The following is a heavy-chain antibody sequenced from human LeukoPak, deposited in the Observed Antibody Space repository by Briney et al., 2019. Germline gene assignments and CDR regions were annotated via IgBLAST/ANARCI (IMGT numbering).Heavy chain of an antibody. CDR1: GFIFSLYG. CDR3: AKEGSYNPFDY. Sequence: PGGSLRLSCAASGFIFSLYGMHWVRQAPGKGLEWVVVISYDGSNKYYADSVKGRFTISRDNSKNTLYLQMTSLRADDTAVYYCAKEGSYNPFDYWGQGTLVTVSS. D-gene: IGHD1-14*01. J-gene: IGHJ4*02. CDR2: ISYDGSNK. V-gene: IGHV3-30*18.